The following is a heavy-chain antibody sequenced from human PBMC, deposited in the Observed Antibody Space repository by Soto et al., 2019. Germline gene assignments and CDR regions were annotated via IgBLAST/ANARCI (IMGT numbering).Heavy chain of an antibody. CDR3: AGDLRGYSGYDSPNWFDP. CDR1: GGTFSSYT. V-gene: IGHV1-69*08. CDR2: IIPILGIA. Sequence: QVQLVQSGAEVKKPGSSVKVSCKASGGTFSSYTISWVRQAPGQGLEWMGRIIPILGIANYAQKFQGRVTITADKSTSNAYMELSSLRSEDTAVYYCAGDLRGYSGYDSPNWFDPWGQGTLVTVSS. D-gene: IGHD5-12*01. J-gene: IGHJ5*02.